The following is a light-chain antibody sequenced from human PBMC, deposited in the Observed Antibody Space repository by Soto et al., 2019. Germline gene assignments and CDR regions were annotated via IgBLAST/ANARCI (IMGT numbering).Light chain of an antibody. CDR2: GSS. J-gene: IGKJ1*01. Sequence: EIVLTQSPATLSVSPGERATLPCRATEAISTNLAWFQRKPGQPPRLLIYGSSTRATGVPDRFSGSGSGTDFTLTISSLQPEDFATYYCLQHKSYPRTFGQGTKVDIK. CDR3: LQHKSYPRT. V-gene: IGKV3-15*01. CDR1: EAISTN.